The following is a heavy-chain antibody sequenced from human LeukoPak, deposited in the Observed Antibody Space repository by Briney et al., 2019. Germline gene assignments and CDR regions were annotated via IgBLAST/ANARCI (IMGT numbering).Heavy chain of an antibody. CDR1: GFTFSSYW. CDR2: VKQDGSEK. D-gene: IGHD4-17*01. CDR3: ARDSGYGDYTWLHYYYYYGMDV. J-gene: IGHJ6*02. Sequence: PGGSLRLSCAASGFTFSSYWMSWVRQAPGKGLEWVANVKQDGSEKYYVDSVKGRFTISRDNAKNSLYLQMNSLRAEDTAVYYCARDSGYGDYTWLHYYYYYGMDVWGQGTTVTVSS. V-gene: IGHV3-7*01.